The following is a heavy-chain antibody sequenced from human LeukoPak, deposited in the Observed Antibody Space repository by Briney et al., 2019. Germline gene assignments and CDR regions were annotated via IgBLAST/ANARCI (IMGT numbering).Heavy chain of an antibody. Sequence: GGSLRLSCAVSGFTFSSYWMTWVRQVPGKGLQWVANINQDGREKYYMDSMKGRLDISRDNTENSVFLQLTSLRPEDTGIYFCAKGRDYGDYWGQGTLVAVSS. CDR3: AKGRDYGDY. V-gene: IGHV3-7*01. J-gene: IGHJ4*02. CDR2: INQDGREK. CDR1: GFTFSSYW.